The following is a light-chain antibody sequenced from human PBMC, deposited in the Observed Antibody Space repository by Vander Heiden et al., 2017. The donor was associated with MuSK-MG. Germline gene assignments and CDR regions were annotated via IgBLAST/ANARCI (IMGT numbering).Light chain of an antibody. CDR1: QSVSSY. V-gene: IGKV3-11*01. Sequence: IVLTQSPVTLSLSPGERATLSCRASQSVSSYLAWYQQKPCQAPRLLIYDASNRATGIPARFSGSASGTDFTLTISSLEPEDFAVYYCQQRSNGPRTWTFRQGVKAEIK. CDR2: DAS. CDR3: QQRSNGPRTWT. J-gene: IGKJ1*01.